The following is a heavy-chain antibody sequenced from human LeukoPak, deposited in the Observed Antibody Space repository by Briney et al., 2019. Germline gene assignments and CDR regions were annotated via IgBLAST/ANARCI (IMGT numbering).Heavy chain of an antibody. D-gene: IGHD6-6*01. Sequence: GGSLRLSCLTSGFTLSTNAMSWVRQAPGKGLEWISGISGSGASTYYADSVKGRFTISRDNAKNSLYLQMNSLRAEDTAVYYCARVGSTSQGAEDYWGQGTLVTVSS. J-gene: IGHJ4*02. CDR3: ARVGSTSQGAEDY. CDR2: ISGSGAST. V-gene: IGHV3-23*01. CDR1: GFTLSTNA.